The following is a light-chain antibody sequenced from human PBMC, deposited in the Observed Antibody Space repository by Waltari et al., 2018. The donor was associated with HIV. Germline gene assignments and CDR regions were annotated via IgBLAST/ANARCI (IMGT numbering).Light chain of an antibody. J-gene: IGKJ1*01. CDR1: QSVSNS. Sequence: EIVMTQSPATLSASPGGRATLSCRASQSVSNSLVWYQQRPGQAPRLLIYGASTRATGIPGRFSGSGSGTEFTLTINSLQSEDFAVYYCQQYNSWPRTFGQGTKVEVK. V-gene: IGKV3-15*01. CDR2: GAS. CDR3: QQYNSWPRT.